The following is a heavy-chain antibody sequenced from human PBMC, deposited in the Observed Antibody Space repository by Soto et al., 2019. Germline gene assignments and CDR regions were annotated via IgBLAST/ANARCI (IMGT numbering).Heavy chain of an antibody. CDR1: GGSISSGGYY. J-gene: IGHJ5*02. CDR3: ARRHYYDSSGYYLSWFDP. CDR2: IYYSGST. D-gene: IGHD3-22*01. Sequence: SETLSLTCTVSGGSISSGGYYWSWIRQRPGKGLEWIGYIYYSGSTYYNPSLKSRVTISVDTSKNQFSLKLSSVTAADTAVYYCARRHYYDSSGYYLSWFDPWGQGTLVTVSS. V-gene: IGHV4-31*03.